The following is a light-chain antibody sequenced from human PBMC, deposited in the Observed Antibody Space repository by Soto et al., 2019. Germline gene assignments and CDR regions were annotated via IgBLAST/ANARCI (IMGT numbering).Light chain of an antibody. J-gene: IGLJ1*01. CDR3: GSWDSSLSAYV. Sequence: VLKQPPSVSAAPGQKVTISCSGSSSNIGGNSVSWYQQLPGTAPKLLIYDDNKRPSGIPDRFSGSKSGTSATLGITGFQTGDEADYYCGSWDSSLSAYVFGTGTK. CDR2: DDN. CDR1: SSNIGGNS. V-gene: IGLV1-51*01.